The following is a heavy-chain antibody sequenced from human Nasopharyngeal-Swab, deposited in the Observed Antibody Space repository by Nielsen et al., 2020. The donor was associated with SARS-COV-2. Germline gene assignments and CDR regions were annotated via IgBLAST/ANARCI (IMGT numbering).Heavy chain of an antibody. CDR1: GFTFSNAW. V-gene: IGHV3-15*01. CDR3: TTDFMGLLSEGFDY. CDR2: IKSKTDGGTT. Sequence: GESLKISCAASGFTFSNAWMSWVRQAPGKGLEWVGRIKSKTDGGTTDYAAPVKGRFTISRDDSKNTLYLQMNSLKTEDTAVYYCTTDFMGLLSEGFDYWGQGTLVTVSS. D-gene: IGHD4/OR15-4a*01. J-gene: IGHJ4*02.